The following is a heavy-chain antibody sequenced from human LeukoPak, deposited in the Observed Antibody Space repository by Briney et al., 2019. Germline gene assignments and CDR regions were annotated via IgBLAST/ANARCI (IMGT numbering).Heavy chain of an antibody. CDR3: ARSSYGSGSYSRI. CDR2: INPNSGGT. CDR1: GYTFTGYY. Sequence: WASVKVSCKASGYTFTGYYMHWVRQAPGQGLEWMEWINPNSGGTNYAQKFQGRVTMTRDTSISTAYMELSRLRSDDTAVYYCARSSYGSGSYSRIWGQGTLVTVSS. V-gene: IGHV1-2*02. J-gene: IGHJ4*02. D-gene: IGHD3-10*01.